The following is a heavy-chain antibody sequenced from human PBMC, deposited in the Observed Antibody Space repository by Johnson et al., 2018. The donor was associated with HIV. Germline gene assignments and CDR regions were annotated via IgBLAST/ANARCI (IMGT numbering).Heavy chain of an antibody. CDR2: ISYDGSNK. CDR3: ARVWVVEVARGAFDI. D-gene: IGHD2-15*01. J-gene: IGHJ3*02. V-gene: IGHV3-30*04. CDR1: GFTFSSYA. Sequence: VQLVESGGGVVRPGGSLRLSCAASGFTFSSYAMHWVRQAPGKGLEWVAVISYDGSNKYYADSVKGRFTISRDNSKNTLYLQMNSLRGEDTAVYYCARVWVVEVARGAFDIWGQGTMVTVSS.